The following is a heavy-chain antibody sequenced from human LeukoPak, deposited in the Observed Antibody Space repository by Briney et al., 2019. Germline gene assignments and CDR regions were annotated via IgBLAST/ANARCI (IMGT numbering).Heavy chain of an antibody. D-gene: IGHD2-2*01. V-gene: IGHV1-8*01. CDR2: MNPNSGNT. CDR1: GYTFTSYD. Sequence: ASVKVSCKASGYTFTSYDISGVRQAAGQGLEWMGWMNPNSGNTGYAQRFQGRVTIARNAFISTAYMELSSLSSEDTAVYYCARVYCASTSCHTFYYYYGMDVWGQGTTVTVSS. CDR3: ARVYCASTSCHTFYYYYGMDV. J-gene: IGHJ6*02.